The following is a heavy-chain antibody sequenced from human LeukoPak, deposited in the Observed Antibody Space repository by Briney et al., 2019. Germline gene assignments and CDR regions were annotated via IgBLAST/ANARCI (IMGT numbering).Heavy chain of an antibody. CDR1: AYTLTELS. D-gene: IGHD2-15*01. CDR2: FDPEDGET. V-gene: IGHV1-24*01. J-gene: IGHJ3*02. Sequence: ASVKVSCKVSAYTLTELSMHWVRQAPGKGLEWMGGFDPEDGETIYAQKFQGRVTMTEDTSTDTAYMELSSLRSEDTAVYYCATDPGGSGGSVYAFDIWGQGTMVTVSS. CDR3: ATDPGGSGGSVYAFDI.